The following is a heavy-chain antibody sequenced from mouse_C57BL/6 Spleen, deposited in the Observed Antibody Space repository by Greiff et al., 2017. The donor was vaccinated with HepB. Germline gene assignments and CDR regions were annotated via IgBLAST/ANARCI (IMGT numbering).Heavy chain of an antibody. CDR2: IRLKSDNYAT. J-gene: IGHJ1*03. CDR1: GFTFSNYW. D-gene: IGHD2-12*01. CDR3: TGYSFWYFDV. Sequence: DVMLVESGGGLVQPGGSMKLSCVASGFTFSNYWMNWVRQSPEKGLEWVAQIRLKSDNYATHYAESVKGRFTISRDDSKSSVYLQMNNLRAEDTGIYYCTGYSFWYFDVWGTGTTVTVSS. V-gene: IGHV6-3*01.